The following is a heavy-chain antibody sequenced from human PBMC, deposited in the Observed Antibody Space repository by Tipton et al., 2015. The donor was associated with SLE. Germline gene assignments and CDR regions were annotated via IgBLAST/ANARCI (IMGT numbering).Heavy chain of an antibody. V-gene: IGHV4-59*08. CDR3: ARRMVQGGDALDV. D-gene: IGHD3-10*01. CDR2: IYYSGST. CDR1: GDSISSYY. J-gene: IGHJ3*01. Sequence: LRLSCTVSGDSISSYYWRWIRQPPGKGLEWIGYIYYSGSTNYNPSLKSRVTISVDTSKNQFSLKLTSVTAADTAVYYCARRMVQGGDALDVWGLGTLVTVSS.